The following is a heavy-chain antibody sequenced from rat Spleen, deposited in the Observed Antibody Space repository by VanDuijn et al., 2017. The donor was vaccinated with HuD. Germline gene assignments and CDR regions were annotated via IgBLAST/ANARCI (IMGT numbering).Heavy chain of an antibody. Sequence: QVQLKESGPGLVQPSQTLSLTCTVSGFSLTGYHVSWVRQPPGKGLKWMGIMWSGGNKAYNSALKSRLSISRDTSKSQIFLKMNTLQTEDTAIYYCTRDRLVAGFDYWGQGVMVTVSS. CDR1: GFSLTGYH. V-gene: IGHV2-43*01. J-gene: IGHJ2*01. D-gene: IGHD1-3*01. CDR3: TRDRLVAGFDY. CDR2: MWSGGNK.